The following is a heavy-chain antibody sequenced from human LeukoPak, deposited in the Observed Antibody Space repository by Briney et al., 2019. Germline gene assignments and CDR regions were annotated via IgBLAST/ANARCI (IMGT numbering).Heavy chain of an antibody. J-gene: IGHJ6*02. CDR2: INPNSGGT. Sequence: EASVKVSCKASGYTFTGYYMHWVRQAPGQGLGWMGWINPNSGGTNYAQKFQGRVTMTRDTSISTAYMELSRLRSDDTAVYYCARVAAAGTGGPYYYYGMDVWGQGTTVTVSS. CDR3: ARVAAAGTGGPYYYYGMDV. V-gene: IGHV1-2*02. CDR1: GYTFTGYY. D-gene: IGHD6-13*01.